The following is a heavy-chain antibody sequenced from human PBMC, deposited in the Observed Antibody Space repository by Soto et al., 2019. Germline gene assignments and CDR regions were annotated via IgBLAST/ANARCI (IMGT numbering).Heavy chain of an antibody. D-gene: IGHD4-17*01. CDR1: GFTFDDYA. V-gene: IGHV3-9*01. CDR3: AKANYGDYKRGFDC. CDR2: ISWNSGSI. Sequence: EVQLVESGGGLVQPGRSLRLSCAASGFTFDDYAMHWVRQAPGKGLEWVSGISWNSGSIGYADSVKGRFTISRDNAKNSLYLQMNSLRAEDTALYYCAKANYGDYKRGFDCWGQGTLVTVSS. J-gene: IGHJ4*02.